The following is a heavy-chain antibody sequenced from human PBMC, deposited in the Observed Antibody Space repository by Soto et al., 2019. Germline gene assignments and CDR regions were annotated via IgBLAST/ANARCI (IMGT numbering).Heavy chain of an antibody. CDR1: GFTFSSYA. J-gene: IGHJ3*02. CDR3: ARARSGWYKDAFDI. V-gene: IGHV3-30-3*01. Sequence: QVQLVESGGGVVQPGRSLRLSCAASGFTFSSYAMQWVRQAPGKGLEWVAVISYDGSNKYYADCVKGRFTISRDNSKNTLYLQMNSLRAEDTAVYYCARARSGWYKDAFDIWGQWTMVTVSS. CDR2: ISYDGSNK. D-gene: IGHD6-19*01.